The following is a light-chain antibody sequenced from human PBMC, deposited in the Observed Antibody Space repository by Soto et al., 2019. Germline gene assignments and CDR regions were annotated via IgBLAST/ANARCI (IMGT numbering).Light chain of an antibody. CDR2: DAS. CDR1: QSVSSY. V-gene: IGKV3-11*01. Sequence: ELVLTQSPATLSLSPGERATLSCRASQSVSSYLAWYQQKPGQAPRLLIYDASNRATGIPARFSGSGSGTDFTLTISSLEPEDFAVYYCQQRSNSPLTFGGGTKV. CDR3: QQRSNSPLT. J-gene: IGKJ4*01.